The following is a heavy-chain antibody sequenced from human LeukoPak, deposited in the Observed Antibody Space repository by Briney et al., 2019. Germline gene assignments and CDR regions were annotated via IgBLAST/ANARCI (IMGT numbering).Heavy chain of an antibody. CDR3: ARDSPIAVGGTYYYYGMDV. Sequence: ASVKVSCKASGYTFTGSYMHWVRQAPGQGLEWMGWINPNSGGTNYAQKFQGRVTMTRDTSISTAYMELSRLRSDDTAVYYCARDSPIAVGGTYYYYGMDVWGQGTTVTVSS. V-gene: IGHV1-2*02. J-gene: IGHJ6*02. D-gene: IGHD6-19*01. CDR1: GYTFTGSY. CDR2: INPNSGGT.